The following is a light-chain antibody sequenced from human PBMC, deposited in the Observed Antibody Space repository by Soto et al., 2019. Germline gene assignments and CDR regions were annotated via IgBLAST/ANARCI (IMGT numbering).Light chain of an antibody. CDR1: TSNIGDNA. CDR3: SAWDDSLNGYV. V-gene: IGLV1-36*01. Sequence: QSVLTQPPSVSEAPRQRVTISCSGRTSNIGDNAVNWYQQVPGKAPRLLIYYDDLVPSGVSARCSGSKSGTSASLAISGLQSDDEADYYCSAWDDSLNGYVFGTGTKVTVL. CDR2: YDD. J-gene: IGLJ1*01.